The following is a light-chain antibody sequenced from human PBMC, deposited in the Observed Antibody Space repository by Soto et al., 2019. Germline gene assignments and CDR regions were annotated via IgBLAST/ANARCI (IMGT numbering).Light chain of an antibody. Sequence: QSVLTQPPSVSGAPGERVTISCTGSSSDIGAGYRVRWYQQVPGTAPKLVIYSNYDRPSGVPDRFSGSTSGTSASLVIRGLQSEDEADYYCAAWDDILNGYVFGGGTKVTVL. V-gene: IGLV1-40*01. CDR2: SNY. CDR1: SSDIGAGYR. CDR3: AAWDDILNGYV. J-gene: IGLJ1*01.